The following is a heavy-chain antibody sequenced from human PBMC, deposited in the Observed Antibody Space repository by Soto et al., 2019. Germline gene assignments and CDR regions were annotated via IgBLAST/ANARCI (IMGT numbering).Heavy chain of an antibody. CDR1: DGYIRSGGYY. CDR3: AREPEY. Sequence: SLTLSLTWSVSDGYIRSGGYYCSWIRQHPGKGLEWIGYIYYGGSTYYNPSLKSRVSISVDTSKNQFSLKLSSVTAADAGVYYCAREPEYLGQGTLVTVS. CDR2: IYYGGST. J-gene: IGHJ4*02. V-gene: IGHV4-31*02.